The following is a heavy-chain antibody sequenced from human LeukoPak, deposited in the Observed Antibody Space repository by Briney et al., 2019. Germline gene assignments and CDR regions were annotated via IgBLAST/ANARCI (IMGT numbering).Heavy chain of an antibody. D-gene: IGHD3-9*01. J-gene: IGHJ4*02. CDR1: EFTFSGYS. Sequence: GGSLRLSCAASEFTFSGYSMNWVRQAPGKGLEWVSSISSSSRYLYYADSVKGRFTISRDNAKNSLYLQMNSLRAEDTAVYYCARDHWDILTGYYIDYWGQGTLVTVSS. V-gene: IGHV3-21*01. CDR3: ARDHWDILTGYYIDY. CDR2: ISSSSRYL.